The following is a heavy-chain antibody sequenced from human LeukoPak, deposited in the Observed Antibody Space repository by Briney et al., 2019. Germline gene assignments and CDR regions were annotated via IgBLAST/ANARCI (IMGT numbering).Heavy chain of an antibody. CDR3: AKAPGYSDYYGMDV. J-gene: IGHJ6*04. D-gene: IGHD3-10*01. V-gene: IGHV3-30*18. CDR1: GFTFSSYG. Sequence: PGGSLRLSCAASGFTFSSYGMHWVRRAPGKGLEWVAVISYDGSNKYYADSVKGRFTISRDNSKNTLYLQMNSLRAEDTAVYYCAKAPGYSDYYGMDVWGKGTTVTVSS. CDR2: ISYDGSNK.